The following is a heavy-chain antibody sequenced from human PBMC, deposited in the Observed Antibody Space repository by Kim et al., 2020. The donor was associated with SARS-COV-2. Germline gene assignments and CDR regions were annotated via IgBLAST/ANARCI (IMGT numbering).Heavy chain of an antibody. CDR2: ISVNGGTT. V-gene: IGHV3-23*01. CDR1: GFTFNSHA. J-gene: IGHJ4*02. CDR3: AKDNGGSGVGVD. Sequence: GGSLRLSCAASGFTFNSHAMSWVRQAPGKGLEWVTSISVNGGTTYYADSVKGRFTISRDDSKNTLYLQMNSLRAGDTAIYYCAKDNGGSGVGVDWGQGTLVTVSS. D-gene: IGHD3-10*01.